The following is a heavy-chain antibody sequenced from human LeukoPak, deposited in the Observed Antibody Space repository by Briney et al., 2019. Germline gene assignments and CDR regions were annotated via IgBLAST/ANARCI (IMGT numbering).Heavy chain of an antibody. D-gene: IGHD4-17*01. Sequence: PGGSLRLSCAASGFTFSNYWMAWVRQAPGKGLEWVSSISSSSSYIYYADSVKGRFTISRDNAKNSLYLQMNSLRAEDTAVYYCARASRQSTVTTVYWGQGTLVTVSS. CDR1: GFTFSNYW. J-gene: IGHJ4*02. CDR2: ISSSSSYI. V-gene: IGHV3-21*01. CDR3: ARASRQSTVTTVY.